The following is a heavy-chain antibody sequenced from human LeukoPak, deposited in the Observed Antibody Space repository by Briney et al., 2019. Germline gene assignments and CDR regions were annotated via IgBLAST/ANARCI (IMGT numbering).Heavy chain of an antibody. CDR1: GGSFSSNY. V-gene: IGHV4-34*01. D-gene: IGHD2-2*01. CDR3: ARPAVVPVAPRVYGFDI. J-gene: IGHJ3*02. Sequence: SETLSLTCAVYGGSFSSNYWSWIRRPPGKGLEWIGEINHSGSTNYNPSLKSRLTVSVDTSKNQFSLKLRSVTAADTAVYYCARPAVVPVAPRVYGFDIWGQGTTVTVSS. CDR2: INHSGST.